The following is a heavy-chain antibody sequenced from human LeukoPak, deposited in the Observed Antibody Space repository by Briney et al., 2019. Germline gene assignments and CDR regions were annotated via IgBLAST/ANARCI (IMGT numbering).Heavy chain of an antibody. D-gene: IGHD3-22*01. Sequence: GGSLRLSCAASGFTFSSYAMSWVRQAPGKGLEWVSAISGSGGSTYYADSVKGRFTISRDNSKNTLYLHMNSLRAGDTTVYYCAKGDSSAFTYYFDYWGQGTLVTVSS. V-gene: IGHV3-23*01. CDR2: ISGSGGST. J-gene: IGHJ4*02. CDR3: AKGDSSAFTYYFDY. CDR1: GFTFSSYA.